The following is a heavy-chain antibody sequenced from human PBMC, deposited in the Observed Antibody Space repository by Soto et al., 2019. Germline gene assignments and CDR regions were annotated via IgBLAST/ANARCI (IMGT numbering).Heavy chain of an antibody. V-gene: IGHV1-8*01. CDR3: ARGWDYYGSGSYYNGLDAFDI. Sequence: ASVKVSCKASGYTFTSYDINWVRQATGQGLEWMGWMNPNSGNTGYAQKFQGRVTMTRNTSISTAYMELSSLRSEDTAVYYCARGWDYYGSGSYYNGLDAFDIWGQGTMVTVSS. J-gene: IGHJ3*02. CDR2: MNPNSGNT. D-gene: IGHD3-10*01. CDR1: GYTFTSYD.